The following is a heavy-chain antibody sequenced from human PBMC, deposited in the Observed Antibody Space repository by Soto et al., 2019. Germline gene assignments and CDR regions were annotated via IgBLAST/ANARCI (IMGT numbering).Heavy chain of an antibody. V-gene: IGHV1-8*01. J-gene: IGHJ4*02. D-gene: IGHD3-10*01. CDR1: GNTFTSYD. CDR3: ARGRASVSYYLLDD. Sequence: ASVKVSCKASGNTFTSYDINWVRQATGHGLEWMGWINPNSGNIGYAQKFQGRVTMTRDTAIRTAYMEVSRLRSDDTAVYYCARGRASVSYYLLDDWGQGTLVTVSS. CDR2: INPNSGNI.